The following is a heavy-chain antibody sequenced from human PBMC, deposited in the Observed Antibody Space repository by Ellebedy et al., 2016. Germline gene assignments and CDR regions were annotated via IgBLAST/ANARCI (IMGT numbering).Heavy chain of an antibody. J-gene: IGHJ6*02. CDR3: ARPGYKYGMDV. CDR2: IYAGGST. D-gene: IGHD5-12*01. V-gene: IGHV3-66*04. Sequence: GGSLRLSCVVSGFSVSSNYLSWVRQAPGKGLEWVSVIYAGGSTFYADSVKGRFTISRDNSKNTLYLQMNSLRAEDTAVYYCARPGYKYGMDVWGQGTTVTVSS. CDR1: GFSVSSNY.